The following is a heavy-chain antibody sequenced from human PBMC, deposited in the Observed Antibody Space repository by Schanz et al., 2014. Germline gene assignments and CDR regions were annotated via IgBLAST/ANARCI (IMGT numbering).Heavy chain of an antibody. J-gene: IGHJ6*02. CDR3: ARHSGYYYYYGMDV. V-gene: IGHV4-39*01. CDR1: GGSISSSSYY. Sequence: QLQLQESGPGLVKPSETLSLTCTVSGGSISSSSYYWGWIRQPPGKGLEWIGSIYYSGSTYYNPSHKSRSPIPVAPSKNQSSLKWSSVPAADTAVYYCARHSGYYYYYGMDVWGQGTTVTVSS. CDR2: IYYSGST.